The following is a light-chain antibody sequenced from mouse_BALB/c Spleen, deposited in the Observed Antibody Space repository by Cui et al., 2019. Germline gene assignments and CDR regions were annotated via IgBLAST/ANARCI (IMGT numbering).Light chain of an antibody. CDR2: SAS. J-gene: IGKJ5*01. V-gene: IGKV6-15*01. CDR1: QNVGTN. CDR3: QQYNNYPLT. Sequence: DIVMTQSQKFMSTSVGDRVSVTCKASQNVGTNVAWYQQKPGQSPKALIYSASYRYSGVPDRFTGSGSGTDFTLTISNVQSEDLAEYFCQQYNNYPLTFGAGTKLELK.